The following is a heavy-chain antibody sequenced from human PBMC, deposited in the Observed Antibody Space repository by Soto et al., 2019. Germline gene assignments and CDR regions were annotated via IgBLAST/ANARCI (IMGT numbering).Heavy chain of an antibody. V-gene: IGHV3-30*03. J-gene: IGHJ6*02. CDR1: GFTFNSYV. CDR2: ISFDGSCK. Sequence: GSLRLSCAASGFTFNSYVMTWVRQAPGEGLEWVAAISFDGSCKSYADSVKGRFTISRDNSKNTLYLHINSLIGEDTAVYFCARVASTHYGLDVWGPGTTVTVSS. D-gene: IGHD3-16*01. CDR3: ARVASTHYGLDV.